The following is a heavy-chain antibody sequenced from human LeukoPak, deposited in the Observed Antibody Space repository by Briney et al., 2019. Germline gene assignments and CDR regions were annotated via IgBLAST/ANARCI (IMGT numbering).Heavy chain of an antibody. CDR2: INHSGST. CDR3: ARAYGSGSLGAFDI. CDR1: GGSFSGYY. D-gene: IGHD3-10*01. J-gene: IGHJ3*02. V-gene: IGHV4-34*01. Sequence: SETLSLTCAVYGGSFSGYYWSWIRQPPGKGPEWIGEINHSGSTNYNPSLKSGVTISVDTSKNQFSLKLSSVTAADTAVYYCARAYGSGSLGAFDIWGQGTMVTVSS.